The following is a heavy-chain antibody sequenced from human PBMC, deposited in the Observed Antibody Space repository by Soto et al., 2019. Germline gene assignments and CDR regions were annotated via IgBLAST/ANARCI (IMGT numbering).Heavy chain of an antibody. D-gene: IGHD3-10*01. Sequence: PSETLSLTCSVSGGSISGYYWTWIRQSPGKGLEWLGYIYYNGETTFNPSLKSRVTMSVDRPGSQFSLKLSSVTAADTAVYYCARTVGSRSLNYSYYMDGWGRGTTVTVSS. J-gene: IGHJ6*03. CDR1: GGSISGYY. CDR3: ARTVGSRSLNYSYYMDG. V-gene: IGHV4-59*08. CDR2: IYYNGET.